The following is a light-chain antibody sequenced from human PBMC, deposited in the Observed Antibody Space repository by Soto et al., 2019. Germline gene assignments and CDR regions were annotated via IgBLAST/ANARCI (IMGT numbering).Light chain of an antibody. CDR3: QQYDTGGT. J-gene: IGKJ3*01. V-gene: IGKV3-20*01. CDR2: GAS. Sequence: EIGLTQSPGTLSLSPGERATLSCRASQRVSSAYLAWYQQKPGQAPRLRMYGASSRATGTPDRFSGSGSGTDFTLTISRLEPEDLAVYYCQQYDTGGTFGPGTKVDIK. CDR1: QRVSSAY.